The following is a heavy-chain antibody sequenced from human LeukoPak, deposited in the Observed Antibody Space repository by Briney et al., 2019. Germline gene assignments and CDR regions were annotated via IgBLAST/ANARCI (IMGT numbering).Heavy chain of an antibody. CDR1: GFTFSNYV. D-gene: IGHD6-19*01. CDR3: AKDSGYSSGWYDY. V-gene: IGHV3-48*03. CDR2: ISSSGSTI. Sequence: GGSLRLSCAASGFTFSNYVMSWVRQAPGKGLEWVSYISSSGSTIYYADSVKGRFTISRDNAKNSLYLQMNSLRAEDTAVYYCAKDSGYSSGWYDYWGQGTLVTVSS. J-gene: IGHJ4*02.